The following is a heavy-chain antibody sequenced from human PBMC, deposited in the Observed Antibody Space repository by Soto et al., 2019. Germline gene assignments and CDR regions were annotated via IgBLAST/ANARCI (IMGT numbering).Heavy chain of an antibody. CDR3: ARPPYPGCINAVCYPLDY. CDR1: GYTFTSYY. D-gene: IGHD2-8*01. V-gene: IGHV1-46*01. Sequence: QVQLVQSGAEVKKPGASVKISCKASGYTFTSYYMHWVRQAPGQGLEWMGIINPSGGSTNYAQKLQGRVAMTRDTSTITVYMELNSLRSDDTAVYYCARPPYPGCINAVCYPLDYWGQGTLVTVSS. J-gene: IGHJ4*02. CDR2: INPSGGST.